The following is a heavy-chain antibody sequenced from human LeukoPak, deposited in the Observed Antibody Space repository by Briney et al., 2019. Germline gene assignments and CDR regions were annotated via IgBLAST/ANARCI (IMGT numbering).Heavy chain of an antibody. CDR3: ARPGYGSFDAFDI. V-gene: IGHV4-59*08. D-gene: IGHD3-10*01. J-gene: IGHJ3*02. CDR1: GGSISSYY. Sequence: PSETLSLTCTVSGGSISSYYWSWTRQPPGKGLEWIGYIYYSGSTNYNPSLKSRVTISVDTSKNQFSLKLSSVTAADTAVYYCARPGYGSFDAFDIWGQGTMVTVSS. CDR2: IYYSGST.